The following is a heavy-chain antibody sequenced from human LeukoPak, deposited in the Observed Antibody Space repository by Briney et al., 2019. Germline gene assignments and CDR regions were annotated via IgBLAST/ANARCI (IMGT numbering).Heavy chain of an antibody. D-gene: IGHD3-22*01. CDR1: GYTFTSYD. J-gene: IGHJ4*02. CDR3: ARGAQYYYDSSGYYPEGDY. Sequence: ASVKVSCKASGYTFTSYDINWVRQATGQGLEWTGWMNPNSGNTGYAQKFQGRVTMTRNTSISTAYMELSSLRSEDTAVYYCARGAQYYYDSSGYYPEGDYWGQGTLVTVSS. CDR2: MNPNSGNT. V-gene: IGHV1-8*01.